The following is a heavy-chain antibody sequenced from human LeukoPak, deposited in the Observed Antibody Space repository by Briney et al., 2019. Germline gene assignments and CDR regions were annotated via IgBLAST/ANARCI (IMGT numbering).Heavy chain of an antibody. Sequence: GGSLRLSCAASGFTFSSYAMSWVRQAPGKGLEWVSAISGSGGSTYYADFVKGRFTISRDNSKNTLYLQMNSLRAEDTAVYYCAKVDCSRTSCYAGNYYYGMDVWGQGTTVTVSS. CDR2: ISGSGGST. D-gene: IGHD2-2*01. CDR3: AKVDCSRTSCYAGNYYYGMDV. CDR1: GFTFSSYA. V-gene: IGHV3-23*01. J-gene: IGHJ6*02.